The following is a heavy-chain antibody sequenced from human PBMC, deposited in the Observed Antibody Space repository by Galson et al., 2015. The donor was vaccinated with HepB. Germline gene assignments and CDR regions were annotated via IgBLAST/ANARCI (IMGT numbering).Heavy chain of an antibody. D-gene: IGHD3-22*01. CDR3: AEFDYHDRYFQH. J-gene: IGHJ1*01. Sequence: SLRLSCAASGFTVSNYMSWVRQAPGKGLEWVSITYSGGTTDYADSVKGRFTISRDNSKNTLYLQVNSLRAEDTAVYYCAEFDYHDRYFQHWGQGTLVTVSS. CDR1: GFTVSNY. V-gene: IGHV3-53*01. CDR2: TYSGGTT.